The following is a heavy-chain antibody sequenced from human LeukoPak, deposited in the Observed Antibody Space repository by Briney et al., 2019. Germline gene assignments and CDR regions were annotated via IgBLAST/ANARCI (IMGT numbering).Heavy chain of an antibody. CDR1: GGSISSYY. J-gene: IGHJ4*02. CDR3: ARGIAAVGNYFDY. D-gene: IGHD6-13*01. CDR2: IYNSGRT. Sequence: PSETLSLTCTVSGGSISSYYWSWVRQRPGKGVEWGGDIYNSGRTNYNTSLKSRVTISVDTSKNQFSLKLSSVTAADTAVYYCARGIAAVGNYFDYWGQGTLVTVSS. V-gene: IGHV4-59*13.